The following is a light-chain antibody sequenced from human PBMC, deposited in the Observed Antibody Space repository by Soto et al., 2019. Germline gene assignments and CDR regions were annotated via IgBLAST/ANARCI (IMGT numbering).Light chain of an antibody. CDR2: AVS. J-gene: IGKJ2*03. CDR3: QQYGCSPRYS. V-gene: IGKV3-20*01. Sequence: DIGLTQSPGTLSLSPGERATLSCRASQSVDSRYLAWYQQKPGQAPRLLIYAVSSRATGIPDRFSGSGSGTDFTLTISRQEPEDFEEYYCQQYGCSPRYSFGQGTKLEIK. CDR1: QSVDSRY.